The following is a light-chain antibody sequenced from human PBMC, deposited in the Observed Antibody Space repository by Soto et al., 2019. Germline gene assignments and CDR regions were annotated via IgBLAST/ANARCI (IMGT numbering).Light chain of an antibody. CDR1: STDFGGYNY. CDR3: GSYSSTDTPFV. Sequence: QSVLAQPSSVSGSPGQSITISCTGTSTDFGGYNYVSWYQHHSGKAPKLLIYEVTNRPSGISDRFSGSKSVNTASLTISGLQAEDESDYYCGSYSSTDTPFVFGTGTKVTVL. CDR2: EVT. J-gene: IGLJ1*01. V-gene: IGLV2-14*01.